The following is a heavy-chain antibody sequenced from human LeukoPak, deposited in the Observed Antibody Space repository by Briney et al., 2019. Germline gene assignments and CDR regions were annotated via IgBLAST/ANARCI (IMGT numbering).Heavy chain of an antibody. CDR3: ARGPSRFLEWLLPFDY. CDR1: GFTFSSYW. V-gene: IGHV3-23*01. Sequence: GGSLRLSCAASGFTFSSYWMSWVRQAPGKGLEWVSAMSSSDDGRYYAASVRGRFTISRDTSRSTLYLQMNSLRAEDTAVYYCARGPSRFLEWLLPFDYWGQGTLVTVSS. D-gene: IGHD3-3*01. J-gene: IGHJ4*02. CDR2: MSSSDDGR.